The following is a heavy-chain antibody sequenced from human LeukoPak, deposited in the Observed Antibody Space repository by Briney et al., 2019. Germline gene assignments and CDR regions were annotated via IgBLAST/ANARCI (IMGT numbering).Heavy chain of an antibody. D-gene: IGHD3-16*01. V-gene: IGHV3-33*01. CDR2: IWYEGSKK. CDR3: ARDVFAASSGGSFDF. J-gene: IGHJ4*02. Sequence: GGSLRLSCAASGFSFDTHGMHWVREAPGKGLGVVAVIWYEGSKKYYPDSVKGGFTISRDNSKQSLFLQMNSLSAEDTALYYCARDVFAASSGGSFDFWGQGTLVTVSS. CDR1: GFSFDTHG.